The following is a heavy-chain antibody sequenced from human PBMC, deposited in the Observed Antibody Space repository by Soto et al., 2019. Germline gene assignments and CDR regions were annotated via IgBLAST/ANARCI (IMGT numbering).Heavy chain of an antibody. CDR2: TTSDGKSK. J-gene: IGHJ5*02. CDR3: ARESGDWPLNWFDP. D-gene: IGHD2-21*02. V-gene: IGHV3-74*01. Sequence: PGGSLRLSCAASGFNFSNHWMHWVRQCPAEALVWVSRTTSDGKSKAYAEPVKGRSAIPTDNAKNTFYRLMNGLTAEDTAVCYCARESGDWPLNWFDPWGQGTLVTVSS. CDR1: GFNFSNHW.